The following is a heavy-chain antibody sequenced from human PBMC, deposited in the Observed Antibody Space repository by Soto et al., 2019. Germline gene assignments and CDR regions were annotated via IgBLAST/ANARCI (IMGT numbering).Heavy chain of an antibody. V-gene: IGHV3-23*01. CDR1: GFTFSDFA. Sequence: GGSLRLSCLASGFTFSDFAMTWVRHVPGRGLEWVASLDGAGGSTYYAESVGGRFSISRDNSQNTLFLQMKRLTVDDTAIYYCAAPRDEYGSGVSWFTYGMDIWGQGTTVTVSS. J-gene: IGHJ6*02. CDR3: AAPRDEYGSGVSWFTYGMDI. D-gene: IGHD3-10*01. CDR2: LDGAGGST.